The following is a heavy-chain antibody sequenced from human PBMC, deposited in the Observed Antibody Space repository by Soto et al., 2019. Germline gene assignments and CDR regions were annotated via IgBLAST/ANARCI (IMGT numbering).Heavy chain of an antibody. CDR1: GFTFSDYY. Sequence: GGSLRLSCAASGFTFSDYYVSLLRQAAGKGLEWLAYISVASTYTNYADSVKGRFTISRDNTKRSVYLQMNSLRAEDTAVYYCARVRRRDGYNYVDYWGQGTLVTVSS. V-gene: IGHV3-11*06. D-gene: IGHD5-12*01. CDR2: ISVASTYT. J-gene: IGHJ4*02. CDR3: ARVRRRDGYNYVDY.